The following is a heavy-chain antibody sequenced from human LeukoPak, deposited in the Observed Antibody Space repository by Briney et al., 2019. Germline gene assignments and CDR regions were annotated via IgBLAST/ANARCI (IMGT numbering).Heavy chain of an antibody. CDR2: ISTYNGNT. D-gene: IGHD3-3*01. Sequence: ASVKVSCKASGYTFTSYAINWVRQAPGQGREGMGGISTYNGNTNYAQKLQGRATMTTDTSTSTAYMELRSLRSDDTAVYYCATSRVTKIFGVRSQLGIDYWGQGTLVTVSS. CDR1: GYTFTSYA. J-gene: IGHJ4*02. V-gene: IGHV1-18*01. CDR3: ATSRVTKIFGVRSQLGIDY.